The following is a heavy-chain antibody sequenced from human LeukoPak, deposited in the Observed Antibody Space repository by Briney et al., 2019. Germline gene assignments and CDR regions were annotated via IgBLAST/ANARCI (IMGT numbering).Heavy chain of an antibody. CDR1: GFTFSTYG. CDR2: IVSSGSST. Sequence: PGGSLRLSCAASGFTFSTYGMSWVRQAPGKGLEWVSTIVSSGSSTYYADSVKGRFTISRDNAKNSLYLQMNSLRAEDTAVYYCARDSAGFDHWGQGTLVTVSS. V-gene: IGHV3-21*01. J-gene: IGHJ5*02. D-gene: IGHD6-19*01. CDR3: ARDSAGFDH.